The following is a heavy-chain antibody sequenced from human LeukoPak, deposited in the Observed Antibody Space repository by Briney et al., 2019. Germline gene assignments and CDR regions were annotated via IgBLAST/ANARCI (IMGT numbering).Heavy chain of an antibody. J-gene: IGHJ1*01. Sequence: PGGSLRLSCAASGFSISNYWMNWFRQAPGKGLEWVANIKQDGSEKNYVDSVKGRFTISRDNAKNSLYPQMNNLRVEDTAVYYCARGDFAMRYWGQGTLVTVSS. CDR2: IKQDGSEK. D-gene: IGHD3-3*01. V-gene: IGHV3-7*01. CDR1: GFSISNYW. CDR3: ARGDFAMRY.